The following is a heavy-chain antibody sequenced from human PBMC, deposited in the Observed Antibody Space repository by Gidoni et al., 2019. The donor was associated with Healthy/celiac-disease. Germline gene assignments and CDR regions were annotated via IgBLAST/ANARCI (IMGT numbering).Heavy chain of an antibody. J-gene: IGHJ6*03. Sequence: QLQLQESGPGLVKPSETLSLTCTVSGGSISSSSYYWGWIRQPPGKGLEWIGGIYYSGSTYYNPSLKSRVTISGDTSKNQFSLKLSSVTAADTAVYYCASLADDYYYYMDVWGKGTTVTVSS. CDR3: ASLADDYYYYMDV. D-gene: IGHD3-3*02. CDR2: IYYSGST. CDR1: GGSISSSSYY. V-gene: IGHV4-39*01.